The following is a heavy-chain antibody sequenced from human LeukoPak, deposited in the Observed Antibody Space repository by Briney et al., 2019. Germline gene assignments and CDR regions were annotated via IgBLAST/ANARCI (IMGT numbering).Heavy chain of an antibody. Sequence: GGSLRLSCAASGFTFSNAWMSWVRQAPGKGLEWVGRIKSKTDGGTTDYAAPVKGRFTISRDDPKNTLYLQMNSLKTEDTAVYYCTTGPSGYSSGWYGDYYYGMDVWGQGTTVTVSS. CDR2: IKSKTDGGTT. CDR1: GFTFSNAW. J-gene: IGHJ6*02. V-gene: IGHV3-15*01. CDR3: TTGPSGYSSGWYGDYYYGMDV. D-gene: IGHD6-19*01.